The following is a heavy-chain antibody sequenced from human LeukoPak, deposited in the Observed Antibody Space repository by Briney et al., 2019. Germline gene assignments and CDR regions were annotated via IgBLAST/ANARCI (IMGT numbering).Heavy chain of an antibody. CDR1: GYTFTSYD. D-gene: IGHD4-17*01. CDR2: MNPNSGAT. CDR3: ARGAVGYGDSYNYYNMDV. V-gene: IGHV1-8*01. J-gene: IGHJ6*02. Sequence: EASVKVSCKASGYTFTSYDFNWLRQATGQGPEWMGWMNPNSGATGYAQKFQGRATITADESTSTAYMEVSSLRSEDTAAYYCARGAVGYGDSYNYYNMDVWGQGTTVTVSS.